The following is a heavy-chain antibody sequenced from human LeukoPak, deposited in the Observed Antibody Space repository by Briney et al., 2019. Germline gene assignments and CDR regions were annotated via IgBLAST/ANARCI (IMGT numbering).Heavy chain of an antibody. CDR1: GYTFTGYY. J-gene: IGHJ5*02. CDR3: ARGRFGEWDNWFDP. CDR2: INPNSGAT. V-gene: IGHV1-2*02. Sequence: GESLRISCKASGYTFTGYYIHWVRQAPGQGLEWMAWINPNSGATNYAQKFQGRVSMTRDTSISTAYMALSRLTSDDTAVYFCARGRFGEWDNWFDPWGQGTLVTVSS. D-gene: IGHD3-10*01.